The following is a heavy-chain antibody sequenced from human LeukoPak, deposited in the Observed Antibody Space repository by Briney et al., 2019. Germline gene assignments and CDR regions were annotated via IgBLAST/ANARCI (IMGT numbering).Heavy chain of an antibody. J-gene: IGHJ4*02. D-gene: IGHD3-16*01. CDR1: GFTFSSYS. CDR2: ISSSSSYI. CDR3: ARALMITLGGVRAPEYYFDY. V-gene: IGHV3-21*01. Sequence: GGSLRLSCAASGFTFSSYSMNWVRQAPGKGLEWVSSISSSSSYIYYADSVKGRFTISRDNAKNSLYLQMNSLRAEDTAVYYCARALMITLGGVRAPEYYFDYWGQGTLVTVSS.